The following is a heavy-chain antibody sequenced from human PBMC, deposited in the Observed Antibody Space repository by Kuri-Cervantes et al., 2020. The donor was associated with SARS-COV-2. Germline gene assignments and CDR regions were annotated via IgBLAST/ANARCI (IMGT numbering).Heavy chain of an antibody. CDR1: GFTFSSYA. CDR2: ISYDGSNK. D-gene: IGHD2-2*01. V-gene: IGHV3-30-3*01. CDR3: AREGDIVVVHDAFDI. J-gene: IGHJ3*02. Sequence: GGSLRLSCAASGFTFSSYAMHWVRQAPGKRLEWVAVISYDGSNKYYADSVKGRLTISRDNSKNTLYLQMNSLRAEDTAVYYCAREGDIVVVHDAFDIWGQGTMVTVSS.